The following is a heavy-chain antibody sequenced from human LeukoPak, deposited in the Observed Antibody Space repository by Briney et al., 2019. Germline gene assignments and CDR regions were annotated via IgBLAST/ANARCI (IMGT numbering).Heavy chain of an antibody. J-gene: IGHJ4*02. Sequence: PGGSLRLSCAVSGFIGSSNYMRWVRQAPGKELEWVSIIYSGGNTYYADSVKGRFTISRDISKNTVSLQMNSLRAEDTAVYYCTRVRIEVAGWVPFDYWGQGTLVSVSS. CDR2: IYSGGNT. V-gene: IGHV3-66*01. D-gene: IGHD6-19*01. CDR1: GFIGSSNY. CDR3: TRVRIEVAGWVPFDY.